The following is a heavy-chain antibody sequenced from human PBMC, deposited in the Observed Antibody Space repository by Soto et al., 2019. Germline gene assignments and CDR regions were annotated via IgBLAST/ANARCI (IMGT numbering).Heavy chain of an antibody. CDR3: ARDCSGGSLDY. D-gene: IGHD2-15*01. V-gene: IGHV4-59*08. J-gene: IGHJ4*02. CDR2: IYYSGST. CDR1: GGSISSYY. Sequence: QVQLQESGPGLVKPSETLSLTCTVSGGSISSYYWSWIRQPPGKGLEWIGFIYYSGSTNYNPSPKSRVTISVHTSKNQFSLKLSSVTAADAAVYYCARDCSGGSLDYWGQGTLVTVSS.